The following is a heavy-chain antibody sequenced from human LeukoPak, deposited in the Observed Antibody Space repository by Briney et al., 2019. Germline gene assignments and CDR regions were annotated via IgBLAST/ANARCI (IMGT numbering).Heavy chain of an antibody. Sequence: SQTLSLTCTVSGVSISSGGYYWSWIRQPPGKGLEWIGYIYHSGSTYYNPSLKSRVTISVDRSKNQFSLKLSSVTAADTAVYYCARVVWYSSPFDPWGQGTLVTVSS. V-gene: IGHV4-30-2*01. D-gene: IGHD6-13*01. CDR1: GVSISSGGYY. CDR2: IYHSGST. CDR3: ARVVWYSSPFDP. J-gene: IGHJ5*02.